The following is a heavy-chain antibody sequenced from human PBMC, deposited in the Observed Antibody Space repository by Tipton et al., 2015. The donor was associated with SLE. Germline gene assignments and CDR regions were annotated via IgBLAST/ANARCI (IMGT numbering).Heavy chain of an antibody. CDR1: GGSIGDHY. J-gene: IGHJ4*02. V-gene: IGHV4-59*11. D-gene: IGHD5-12*01. CDR2: IYFSGRS. Sequence: TLSLTCTVSGGSIGDHYWIWVRQPPGKGLEWLGYIYFSGRSNYNPSLKSRVTISVDTSKNQFSLNLRSVTAADTAVYYCARSMATTKRVFDYWGQGFLVTVSS. CDR3: ARSMATTKRVFDY.